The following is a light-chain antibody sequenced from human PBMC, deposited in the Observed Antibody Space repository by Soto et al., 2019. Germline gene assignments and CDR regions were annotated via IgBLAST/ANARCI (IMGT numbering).Light chain of an antibody. CDR3: QQYGRT. Sequence: EIVMTQSPATLSVSPGERARLSCRASQSVTSNLAWYQQRPGQSPRLLIYGASNRATGIPDRFSGSGSGTDFTLTISRLEPEDFAMYYCQQYGRTFGLGTKVDIK. CDR1: QSVTSN. CDR2: GAS. J-gene: IGKJ1*01. V-gene: IGKV3-20*01.